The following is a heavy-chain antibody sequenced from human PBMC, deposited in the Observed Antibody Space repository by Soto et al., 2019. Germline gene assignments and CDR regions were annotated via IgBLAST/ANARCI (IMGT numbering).Heavy chain of an antibody. J-gene: IGHJ6*02. CDR2: IYSEGTP. CDR3: ARSTYYDILTGSYYYYAMDV. D-gene: IGHD3-9*01. CDR1: GFTVGSHY. Sequence: GGALRLSCAAYGFTVGSHYMSWVRQAPGKGLEWVSVIYSEGTPYYADSVKGRFTISRENSNNTLYLHMNNLRAEDTAVYYCARSTYYDILTGSYYYYAMDVWGQGTTVT. V-gene: IGHV3-53*01.